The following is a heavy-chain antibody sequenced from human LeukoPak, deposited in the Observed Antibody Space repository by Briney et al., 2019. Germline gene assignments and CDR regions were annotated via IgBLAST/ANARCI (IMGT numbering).Heavy chain of an antibody. V-gene: IGHV3-20*04. CDR2: INWNGGST. CDR3: ARGVRGSDFSSGYNTGGNEFDT. CDR1: GFTFSSYS. J-gene: IGHJ5*02. D-gene: IGHD3-3*01. Sequence: PGGSLRLSCAASGFTFSSYSMNWVRQAPGKGLEWVAGINWNGGSTGYTDSVKGRFTISRDNAKNSLFLQMNSLRAEDTAVYYCARGVRGSDFSSGYNTGGNEFDTWGQGALVIVSS.